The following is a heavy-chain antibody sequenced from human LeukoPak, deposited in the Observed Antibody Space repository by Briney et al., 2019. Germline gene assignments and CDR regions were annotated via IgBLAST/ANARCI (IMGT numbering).Heavy chain of an antibody. V-gene: IGHV1-69*01. Sequence: ASVKVSCKASGGTFSSYAISWVRQAPGQGLEWMGGIIPIFGTANYAQKFQGRVTITADESTSTAYTELSSLRSEDTAVYYCARGRLYSSGWYLDYFDYWGQGTLVTVSS. J-gene: IGHJ4*02. CDR1: GGTFSSYA. CDR3: ARGRLYSSGWYLDYFDY. CDR2: IIPIFGTA. D-gene: IGHD6-19*01.